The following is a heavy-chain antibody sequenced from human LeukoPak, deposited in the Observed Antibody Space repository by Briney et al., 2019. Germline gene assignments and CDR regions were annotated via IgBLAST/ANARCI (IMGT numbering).Heavy chain of an antibody. CDR3: ARVTTVTTSFHFDY. CDR1: GGSNSGGGYY. V-gene: IGHV4-30-4*01. J-gene: IGHJ4*02. Sequence: SQTLSLTCTVSGGSNSGGGYYWSWIRQPPGEGLEWIGYIYYSGSTYYHPSLKSRVTISLDTSKNQFSLKLSSVTAADTAVYYCARVTTVTTSFHFDYWGQGTLVTVSS. D-gene: IGHD4-17*01. CDR2: IYYSGST.